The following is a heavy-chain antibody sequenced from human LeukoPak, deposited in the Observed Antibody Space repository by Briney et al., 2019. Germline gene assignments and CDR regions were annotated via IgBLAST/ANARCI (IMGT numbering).Heavy chain of an antibody. V-gene: IGHV3-66*02. CDR3: ALVRDSSGLDY. CDR2: IYSGGST. D-gene: IGHD3-22*01. Sequence: GGSLRLSCAASGFTVSSNYMSWVRQAPGKGLEWVSVIYSGGSTYYADSVKGRFTISRDSSKNTLYLQMNSLRAEDTAVYYCALVRDSSGLDYWGQGTLVTVSS. CDR1: GFTVSSNY. J-gene: IGHJ4*02.